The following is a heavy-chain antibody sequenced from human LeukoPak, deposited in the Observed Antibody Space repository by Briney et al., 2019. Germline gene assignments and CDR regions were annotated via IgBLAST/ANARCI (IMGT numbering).Heavy chain of an antibody. D-gene: IGHD4-23*01. V-gene: IGHV3-23*01. J-gene: IGHJ4*02. CDR1: GFTFSSYA. Sequence: GGSLRLSCAASGFTFSSYAMSWVRQAPGKGLEWVSAISGSGGSTYYADSVKGRFTISRDNSKNTLYLQMNSPRAEDTAVYYCAKDGVPVGHFDYWGQGTLVTVSS. CDR3: AKDGVPVGHFDY. CDR2: ISGSGGST.